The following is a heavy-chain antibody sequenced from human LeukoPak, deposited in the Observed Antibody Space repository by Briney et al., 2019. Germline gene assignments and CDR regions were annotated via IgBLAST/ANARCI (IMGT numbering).Heavy chain of an antibody. CDR2: SYPGDSET. D-gene: IGHD6-13*01. J-gene: IGHJ6*02. Sequence: ESLPISCKCSGYRFTSYWIDWVRQMPGQGLDWMGISYPGDSETSSSPSFQGQVTLSADKALSTAYLQWRSLTASDAAMYYCARQTYSGRGSLYHGMDVWGQGTTVTVSS. CDR3: ARQTYSGRGSLYHGMDV. V-gene: IGHV5-51*01. CDR1: GYRFTSYW.